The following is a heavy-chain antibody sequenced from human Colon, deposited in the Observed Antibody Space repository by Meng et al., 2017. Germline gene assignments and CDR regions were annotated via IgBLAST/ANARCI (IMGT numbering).Heavy chain of an antibody. J-gene: IGHJ4*02. CDR3: ARPDYGDYELDY. D-gene: IGHD4-17*01. CDR1: GLTFSSYA. CDR2: ISYDGSNK. V-gene: IGHV3-30*04. Sequence: GESLKTSCEASGLTFSSYAMQWVRQAPGKGLEWVAVISYDGSNKYYADSVKGRFTISRDNSKNTLYLQMNSLRAEDTAVYYCARPDYGDYELDYWGQGTLVTVSS.